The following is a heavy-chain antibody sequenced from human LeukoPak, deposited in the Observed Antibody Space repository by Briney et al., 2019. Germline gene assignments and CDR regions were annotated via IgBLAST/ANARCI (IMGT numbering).Heavy chain of an antibody. CDR3: VRSNSRYQPWTLDI. V-gene: IGHV4-59*01. D-gene: IGHD2-2*01. CDR2: IFYNEGT. J-gene: IGHJ3*02. Sequence: SETLSLTCTVSSGSFRTYYWSWIRQPPGKGLEWIGYIFYNEGTSYNPSLKSRVTISVDTSNNQLSLKVNSVTAADTAMYYCVRSNSRYQPWTLDIWGRGTMVTVSS. CDR1: SGSFRTYY.